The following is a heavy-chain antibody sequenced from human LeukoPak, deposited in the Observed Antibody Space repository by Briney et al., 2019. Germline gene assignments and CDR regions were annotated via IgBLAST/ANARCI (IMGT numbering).Heavy chain of an antibody. J-gene: IGHJ6*03. Sequence: GGSLRLSCAASGFTFSSYAMSWVRQAPGKGLEWVSAISGSGGSTYYADSVKGRFTISRDNSKNTLYLQMNSLRAEDTAVYYCAKAITFGGSDYYYMDVWGKGTTVTVSS. CDR3: AKAITFGGSDYYYMDV. D-gene: IGHD3-16*01. V-gene: IGHV3-23*01. CDR1: GFTFSSYA. CDR2: ISGSGGST.